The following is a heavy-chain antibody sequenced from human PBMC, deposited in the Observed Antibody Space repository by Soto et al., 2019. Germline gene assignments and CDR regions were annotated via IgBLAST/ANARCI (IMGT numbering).Heavy chain of an antibody. D-gene: IGHD4-17*01. Sequence: QMQLVQSEPEVKKPGTSVKVSCKASGFTFTSSAVQWVRQARGQRLEWIGWIVVGSGNTNYAQQLQERVTITRDMSKSTAYMELSSLRSEETAVYYCAVDLHPVGDYDPYYYGMDVWGQGTTVTVSS. J-gene: IGHJ6*02. CDR1: GFTFTSSA. CDR3: AVDLHPVGDYDPYYYGMDV. CDR2: IVVGSGNT. V-gene: IGHV1-58*01.